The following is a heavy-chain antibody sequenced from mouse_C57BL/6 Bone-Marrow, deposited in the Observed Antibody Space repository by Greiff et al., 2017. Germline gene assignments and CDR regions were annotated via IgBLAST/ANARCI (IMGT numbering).Heavy chain of an antibody. J-gene: IGHJ2*01. CDR1: GYTFTDYE. Sequence: VQLQQSGAELVRPGASVTLSCKASGYTFTDYEMHWVKQTPVHGLEWIGAIDPETGGTAYNQKFKGKAILTADKSSSTAYMELRGLTSGDSAVYYCTSMRGDYWGQGTTLTVSS. CDR2: IDPETGGT. CDR3: TSMRGDY. V-gene: IGHV1-15*01.